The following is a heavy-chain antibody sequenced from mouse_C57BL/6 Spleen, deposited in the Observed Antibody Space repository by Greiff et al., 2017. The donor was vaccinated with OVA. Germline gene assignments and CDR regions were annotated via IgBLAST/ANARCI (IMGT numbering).Heavy chain of an antibody. D-gene: IGHD1-1*01. V-gene: IGHV1-15*01. CDR1: GYTFTDYE. Sequence: QVQLKQSGAELVRPGASVTLSCKASGYTFTDYEMHWVKQTPVHGLEWIGAIDPETGGTAYNQKFKGKAILTADKSSSTAYMELRSLTSEDSAVYYCTSGSSYGYYAMDYWGQGTSVTVSS. CDR2: IDPETGGT. CDR3: TSGSSYGYYAMDY. J-gene: IGHJ4*01.